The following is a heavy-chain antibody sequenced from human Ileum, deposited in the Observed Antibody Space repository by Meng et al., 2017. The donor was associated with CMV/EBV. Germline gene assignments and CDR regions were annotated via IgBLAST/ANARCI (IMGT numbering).Heavy chain of an antibody. CDR2: IWHDGSHR. D-gene: IGHD2-2*01. V-gene: IGHV3-33*06. Sequence: SSFTFKTYAMHWVRQAPVKGLEWVAVIWHDGSHRSNLYSVEGRFTISRYNSKNTLYLEMNSLRGEDTAMYYCAKDEYSSTSGGINYWGRGTLVTVSS. J-gene: IGHJ4*02. CDR3: AKDEYSSTSGGINY. CDR1: SFTFKTYA.